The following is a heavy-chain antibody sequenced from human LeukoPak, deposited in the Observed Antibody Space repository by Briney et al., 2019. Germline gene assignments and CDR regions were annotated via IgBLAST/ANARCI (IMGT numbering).Heavy chain of an antibody. V-gene: IGHV3-23*01. CDR1: GFTFSSYA. J-gene: IGHJ4*02. D-gene: IGHD6-6*01. CDR2: ISGSGGST. Sequence: PGGSLRLSCAASGFTFSSYAMSWVRQAPGEGLEWVSAISGSGGSTYYADSVKGRFTISRDNSKNTLYLQMNSLRAEDTAVHYCAKDGEYSSSSDYWGQGTLVTVSS. CDR3: AKDGEYSSSSDY.